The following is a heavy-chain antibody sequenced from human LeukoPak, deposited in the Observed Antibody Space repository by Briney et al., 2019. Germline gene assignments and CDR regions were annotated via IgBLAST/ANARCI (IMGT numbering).Heavy chain of an antibody. V-gene: IGHV3-7*01. CDR1: GFTFSSYW. Sequence: GGSLRLSCAASGFTFSSYWMSWVRQAPGKGLEWVANIKQDGSEKYYVDSVKGRFTISRDNAKNSLYLQMNSLRAEDTAVYYCARWSGSSWHPRYYYYGMDVWGQGTTVTVSS. J-gene: IGHJ6*02. CDR3: ARWSGSSWHPRYYYYGMDV. CDR2: IKQDGSEK. D-gene: IGHD6-13*01.